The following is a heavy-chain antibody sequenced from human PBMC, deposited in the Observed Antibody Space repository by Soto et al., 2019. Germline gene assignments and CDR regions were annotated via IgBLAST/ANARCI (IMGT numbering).Heavy chain of an antibody. CDR3: ARDQSGYGGNGWFDP. CDR2: ISYDGSNK. D-gene: IGHD5-12*01. J-gene: IGHJ5*02. CDR1: GFTFSSYA. Sequence: GGSLRLSCAASGFTFSSYAMHWVRQAPGKGLEWVAVISYDGSNKYYADSVKGRFTISRDNSKNTLYLQMNSLRAEDTAVYYCARDQSGYGGNGWFDPWGQGTLVTVSS. V-gene: IGHV3-30-3*01.